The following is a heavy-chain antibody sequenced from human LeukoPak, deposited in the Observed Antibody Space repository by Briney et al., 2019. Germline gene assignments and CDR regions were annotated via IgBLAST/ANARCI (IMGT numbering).Heavy chain of an antibody. CDR2: IGRSNDNV. V-gene: IGHV3-48*03. D-gene: IGHD2-2*01. Sequence: PGGSLRLSCVASGFTFSSYELNWVRQAPGKGLEWLSYIGRSNDNVKYAGSVGGRFTVYRDNAKDSLYLQMNSLRVEDTAVYFCAREIPATRGDAFDVWGQGTVVTVSS. CDR1: GFTFSSYE. J-gene: IGHJ3*01. CDR3: AREIPATRGDAFDV.